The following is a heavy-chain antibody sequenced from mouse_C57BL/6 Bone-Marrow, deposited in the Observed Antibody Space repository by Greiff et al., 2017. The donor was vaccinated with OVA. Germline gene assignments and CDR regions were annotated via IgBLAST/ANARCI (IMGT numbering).Heavy chain of an antibody. CDR3: ARLGRWYFDV. CDR1: GFTFRDYG. Sequence: EVKVEESGGGLVKPGGSLKLSCAASGFTFRDYGMHWVRQAPEKGLEWVAYISSGRSTIYYADTVKGRFTISRDNAKNTLFRQMTMLRSEDTAMYYCARLGRWYFDVWGTGTTVTVSS. J-gene: IGHJ1*03. V-gene: IGHV5-17*01. D-gene: IGHD4-1*01. CDR2: ISSGRSTI.